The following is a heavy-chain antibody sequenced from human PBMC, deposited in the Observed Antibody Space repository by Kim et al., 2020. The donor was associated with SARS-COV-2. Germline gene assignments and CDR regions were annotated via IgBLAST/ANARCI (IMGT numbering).Heavy chain of an antibody. CDR1: GYSFTSYW. CDR2: IDPSDSYT. CDR3: ARFKATINYYYGMDV. J-gene: IGHJ6*02. V-gene: IGHV5-10-1*01. D-gene: IGHD5-12*01. Sequence: GESLKISCKGSGYSFTSYWISWVRQMPGKGLEWMGRIDPSDSYTNYSPSFQGHVTISADKSISTAYLQWSSLKASDTAMYYCARFKATINYYYGMDVWGQGTTVTVSS.